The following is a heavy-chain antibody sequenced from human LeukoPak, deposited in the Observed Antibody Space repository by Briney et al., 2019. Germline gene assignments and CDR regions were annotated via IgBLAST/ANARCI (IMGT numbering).Heavy chain of an antibody. J-gene: IGHJ5*02. Sequence: GASVKVSCKASGYTFTGYYMHWVRQAPGQGLEWMGWINPNSGGTNYAQKFQGRVTMTRDTSISTAYMELSRLRSDDTAVYYCARDENYGSGSYYNLWGQGTLVTVSS. CDR1: GYTFTGYY. CDR3: ARDENYGSGSYYNL. CDR2: INPNSGGT. D-gene: IGHD3-10*01. V-gene: IGHV1-2*02.